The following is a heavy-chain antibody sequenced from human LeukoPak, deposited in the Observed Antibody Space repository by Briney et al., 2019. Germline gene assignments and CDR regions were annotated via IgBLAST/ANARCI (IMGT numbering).Heavy chain of an antibody. CDR2: IIPMFPTT. D-gene: IGHD1-26*01. CDR3: AWDSGWVDFYYMDV. J-gene: IGHJ6*03. V-gene: IGHV1-69*05. CDR1: GGTLSSYA. Sequence: ASVKVSCKASGGTLSSYAISWVRQAPGEGLEWMGGIIPMFPTTNYAQKFQGRLTITTDESTSTAYMELSGLRSEDTAVYYCAWDSGWVDFYYMDVWGTGTTVTVSS.